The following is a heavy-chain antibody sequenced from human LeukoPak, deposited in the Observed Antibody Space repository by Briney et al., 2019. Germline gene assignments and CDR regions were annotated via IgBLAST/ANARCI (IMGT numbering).Heavy chain of an antibody. CDR3: ARKQKMGVDH. CDR2: ISHSGNT. CDR1: GYSISSAYY. Sequence: SETLSLTCVVSGYSISSAYYWGLIRQPPGKGLEWIGSISHSGNTYYTASLKSRVSVSFDTSQNQFSLKLSAVTAADTATYYCARKQKMGVDHWGQGTLVTVSS. D-gene: IGHD3-16*01. J-gene: IGHJ4*02. V-gene: IGHV4-38-2*01.